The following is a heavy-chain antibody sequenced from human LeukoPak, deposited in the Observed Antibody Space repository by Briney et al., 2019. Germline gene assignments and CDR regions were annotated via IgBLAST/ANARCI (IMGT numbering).Heavy chain of an antibody. D-gene: IGHD6-13*01. V-gene: IGHV4-38-2*02. Sequence: SETLSLTCTVSGGSISSYYWGWIRQPPGKGLEWIGSIYHSGSTYYNPSLKSRVTISVDTSKNQFSLKLSSVTAADTAVYYCARVPDSSSWIYYYYYYMDVWGKGTTVTVSS. CDR3: ARVPDSSSWIYYYYYYMDV. CDR1: GGSISSYY. CDR2: IYHSGST. J-gene: IGHJ6*03.